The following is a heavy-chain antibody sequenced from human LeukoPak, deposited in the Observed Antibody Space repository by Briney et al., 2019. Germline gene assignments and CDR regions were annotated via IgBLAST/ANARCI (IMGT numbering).Heavy chain of an antibody. J-gene: IGHJ4*02. D-gene: IGHD1-26*01. V-gene: IGHV1-2*02. CDR1: GNTVTGYD. Sequence: ASVKVSCKASGNTVTGYDMHWVRQAPGQGLEWMGRINPNSGGTKYAQKFQGRVTMTRDTSISTAYMELSRLRSDDTAVYYCAGQREGDFDYWGQGTLVTVSS. CDR3: AGQREGDFDY. CDR2: INPNSGGT.